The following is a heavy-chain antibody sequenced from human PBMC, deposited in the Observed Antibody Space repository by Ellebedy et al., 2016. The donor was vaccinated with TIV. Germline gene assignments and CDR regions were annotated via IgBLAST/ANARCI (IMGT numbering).Heavy chain of an antibody. CDR3: ARGSTLTHFDY. CDR2: INPNSGGT. V-gene: IGHV1-2*02. J-gene: IGHJ4*02. D-gene: IGHD3-9*01. Sequence: ASVKVSXXASGYTFTGYYMHWVRQAPGQGLEWMGWINPNSGGTNYAQKFQGRVTMTRDTSTSTAYMELRSLRSDDTAVYYCARGSTLTHFDYWGQGTLVTVSS. CDR1: GYTFTGYY.